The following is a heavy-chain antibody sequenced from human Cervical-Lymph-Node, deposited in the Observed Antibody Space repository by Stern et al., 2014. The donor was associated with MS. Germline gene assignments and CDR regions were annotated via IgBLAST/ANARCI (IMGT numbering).Heavy chain of an antibody. CDR3: AANVDTTMEEDY. D-gene: IGHD5-18*01. CDR2: IIPLFDTA. J-gene: IGHJ4*02. V-gene: IGHV1-69*06. Sequence: QLVQSGAEVKKPASSVKVSCMASGGNFSTFAINWVRQAPGQGLEWMGGIIPLFDTAHYAQNFQGRVTITADKSTSTVYMELSSLISDDTAVYYCAANVDTTMEEDYWGQGTLITVSS. CDR1: GGNFSTFA.